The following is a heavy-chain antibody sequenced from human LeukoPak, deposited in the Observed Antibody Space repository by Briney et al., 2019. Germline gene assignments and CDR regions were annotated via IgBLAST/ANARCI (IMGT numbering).Heavy chain of an antibody. Sequence: PSETLSLTCALSGWTFSEYALSWICIRQTPEKGLEWIGEIIEKGNANYNPSLKSRVTIDLDTSKNQFSLKLTSMTAADTAMYYCARGYYPPRWYFDLWGRGTLVTVSS. CDR1: GWTFSEYA. J-gene: IGHJ2*01. CDR2: IIEKGNA. V-gene: IGHV4-34*01. CDR3: ARGYYPPRWYFDL. D-gene: IGHD3-10*01.